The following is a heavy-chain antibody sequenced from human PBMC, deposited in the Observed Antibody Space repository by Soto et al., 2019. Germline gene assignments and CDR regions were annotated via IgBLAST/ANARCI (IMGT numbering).Heavy chain of an antibody. CDR3: ARVLAELQLVHWFDP. D-gene: IGHD6-13*01. V-gene: IGHV4-31*03. CDR1: GGSISSGGYY. CDR2: IYYSGST. Sequence: QVQLQESGPGLVKPSQTLSLTCSVSGGSISSGGYYWSWIRQHPGKGLEWIGYIYYSGSTYYNPSLQSRVTISLDTSKNQFSLKLNSVTAADTAVYYCARVLAELQLVHWFDPWGQGTLVTVSS. J-gene: IGHJ5*02.